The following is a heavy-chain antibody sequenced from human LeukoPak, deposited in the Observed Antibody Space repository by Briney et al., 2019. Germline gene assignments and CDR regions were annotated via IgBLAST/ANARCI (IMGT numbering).Heavy chain of an antibody. CDR2: FNHDGST. V-gene: IGHV4-38-2*02. J-gene: IGHJ4*02. D-gene: IGHD3-10*01. CDR3: DYGLGSLGSRGY. CDR1: GYPFSRGCY. Sequence: PGETLTLPCTVSGYPFSRGCYRGWTRPPPGAGVGGIGNFNHDGSTYYSPFLKSRVTISVDTSKKKFCLKLNSVTAADAAVYYCDYGLGSLGSRGYWGQGTLVTVSS.